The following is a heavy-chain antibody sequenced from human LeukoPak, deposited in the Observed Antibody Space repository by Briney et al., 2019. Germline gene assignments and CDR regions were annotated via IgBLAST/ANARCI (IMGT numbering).Heavy chain of an antibody. J-gene: IGHJ5*02. CDR2: ISPDGSTT. V-gene: IGHV3-74*03. CDR3: AREINKWFDP. CDR1: GFTFSSYW. Sequence: GGSLRLSCAASGFTFSSYWIHWVRQAPGKGLVWVSRISPDGSTTKNADSVKGRFTISRDNARSTLFLQLNSLRAEDTAVYYCAREINKWFDPWGQGTLVTVSS.